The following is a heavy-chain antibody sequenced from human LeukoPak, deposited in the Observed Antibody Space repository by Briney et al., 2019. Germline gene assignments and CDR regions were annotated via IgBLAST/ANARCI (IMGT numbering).Heavy chain of an antibody. J-gene: IGHJ4*02. V-gene: IGHV4-31*11. Sequence: SETLSLTCAVYGGSFSGYYWSWIRQHPGKGLEWIGYIYYSGSTYYNPSLKSRVTISVDTSKNQFSLKLSSVTAADTAVYYCARDMPEEAFDYWGQGTLVTVSS. CDR1: GGSFSGYY. CDR3: ARDMPEEAFDY. D-gene: IGHD2-2*01. CDR2: IYYSGST.